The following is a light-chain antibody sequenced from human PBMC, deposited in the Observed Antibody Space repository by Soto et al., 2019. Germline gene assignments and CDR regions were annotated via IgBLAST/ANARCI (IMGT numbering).Light chain of an antibody. CDR1: SSNIGSNY. CDR3: AAWEDSLSGRVV. CDR2: RNN. Sequence: QSVLTQPPSASGTPGQRVTISCSGSSSNIGSNYVYWYQQLPGTAPKLLIYRNNQRPSGVPDRFSGSKSGTSASLAISGLRSEDEADYYCAAWEDSLSGRVVFGGGIKLTVL. J-gene: IGLJ2*01. V-gene: IGLV1-47*01.